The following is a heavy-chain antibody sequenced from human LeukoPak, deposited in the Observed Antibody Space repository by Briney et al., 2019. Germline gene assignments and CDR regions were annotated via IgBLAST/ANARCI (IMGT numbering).Heavy chain of an antibody. CDR2: IYHSGST. Sequence: SETLSLTCTVSGYSISSGYYWGWIRQPPGKGLEWIGSIYHSGSTYYNPSLKSRVTISVDTSKNQFSLKLSSVTAADTAVYYCARGPAGYCSSTSCYPKYFQHWGQGTLVTVSS. CDR3: ARGPAGYCSSTSCYPKYFQH. D-gene: IGHD2-2*01. J-gene: IGHJ1*01. CDR1: GYSISSGYY. V-gene: IGHV4-38-2*02.